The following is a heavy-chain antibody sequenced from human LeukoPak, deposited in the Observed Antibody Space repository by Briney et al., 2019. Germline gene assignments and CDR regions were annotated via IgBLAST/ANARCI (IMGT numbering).Heavy chain of an antibody. V-gene: IGHV3-30*02. J-gene: IGHJ3*02. CDR1: GFTFSSYG. Sequence: TGGSLRLSCAASGFTFSSYGMHWVRQAPGKGLEWVAFIRYDGSNKYYADSVKGRFTISRDNSKNTLYLQMNSLRAEDTAVYYCAKPQGQTSRNFDAFDIWGQGTMVTVSS. CDR3: AKPQGQTSRNFDAFDI. CDR2: IRYDGSNK. D-gene: IGHD1-14*01.